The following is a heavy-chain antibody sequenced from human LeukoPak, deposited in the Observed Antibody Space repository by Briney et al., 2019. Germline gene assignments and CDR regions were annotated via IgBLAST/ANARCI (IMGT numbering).Heavy chain of an antibody. D-gene: IGHD5-18*01. CDR1: GFTFSSYG. V-gene: IGHV3-23*01. CDR2: ISGSGGST. J-gene: IGHJ4*02. CDR3: ARDLGYSYGYVGFDY. Sequence: GGSLRLSCAASGFTFSSYGMSWVRQAPGKGLEWVSAISGSGGSTYYADSVKGRFTISRDNSKNTLYLQMNSLRAEDTAVYYCARDLGYSYGYVGFDYWGQGILVTVSS.